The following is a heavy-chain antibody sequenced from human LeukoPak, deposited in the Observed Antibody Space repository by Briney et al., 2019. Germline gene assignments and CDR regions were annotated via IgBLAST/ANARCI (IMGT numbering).Heavy chain of an antibody. CDR2: IIPIFGTA. V-gene: IGHV1-69*13. J-gene: IGHJ4*02. D-gene: IGHD2-15*01. CDR1: GGTFSSYA. Sequence: GASVKVSCKASGGTFSSYAISWVRQAPGQGLEWMGGIIPIFGTANYAQKFQGRVTITADGSTSTAYMELSSLRSEDTAVYYCALAVQGYCSGGSCYDYWGQGTMVTVSS. CDR3: ALAVQGYCSGGSCYDY.